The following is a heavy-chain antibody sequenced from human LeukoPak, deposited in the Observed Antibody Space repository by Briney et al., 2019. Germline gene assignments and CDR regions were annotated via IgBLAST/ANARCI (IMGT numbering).Heavy chain of an antibody. Sequence: GASVKVSCKASGGTFSSYTISWVRQAPGQGLKRMGRIIPILGIANYAQKFQGRVTITADKSTSTAYMALSTLRSEDTAVYYCAKDVGRSTVTPGNYFDSWGQGSLVTVSS. CDR3: AKDVGRSTVTPGNYFDS. J-gene: IGHJ4*02. D-gene: IGHD4-11*01. CDR2: IIPILGIA. CDR1: GGTFSSYT. V-gene: IGHV1-69*04.